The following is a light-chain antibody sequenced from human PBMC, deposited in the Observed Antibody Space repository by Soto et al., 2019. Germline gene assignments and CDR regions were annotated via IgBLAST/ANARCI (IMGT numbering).Light chain of an antibody. V-gene: IGKV3-20*01. J-gene: IGKJ5*01. CDR1: QRVSSSY. Sequence: EIVLTQSPGTLSLSPGERATLSCRASQRVSSSYLAWYQQKPGQAPRLLIYGASSRATGIPDRFSGSGSGTDFTLTISRLEPEDFSVYYCQQYGSSPPITFGQVTRLEIK. CDR3: QQYGSSPPIT. CDR2: GAS.